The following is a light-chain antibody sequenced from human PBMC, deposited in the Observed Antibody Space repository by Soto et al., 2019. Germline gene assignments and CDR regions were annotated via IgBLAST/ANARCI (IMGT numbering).Light chain of an antibody. CDR2: LNSDGSH. Sequence: QLVLTQSPSASASLGASVKLTCTLSSGHSSYAIAWHQQQPEKGPRYLMKLNSDGSHSKGDRIPDRFSGPSSGAERYLTISSLQSEDEADYCCQTWGTGIVVFGGGTKLTVL. CDR1: SGHSSYA. V-gene: IGLV4-69*01. J-gene: IGLJ2*01. CDR3: QTWGTGIVV.